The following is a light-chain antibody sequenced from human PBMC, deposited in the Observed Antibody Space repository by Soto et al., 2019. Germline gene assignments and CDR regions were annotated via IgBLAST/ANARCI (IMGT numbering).Light chain of an antibody. CDR3: SSYTSDSSYV. CDR1: SSDVGSYNF. CDR2: QVT. V-gene: IGLV2-14*01. Sequence: QSALTQPASVSGSPGQSITISCTGTSSDVGSYNFVSWYQHHAGTAPKLIIYQVTNRPSGVSDRFSASKSGDTASLTISGLQAEDEAIYYCSSYTSDSSYVFGSGTKVTV. J-gene: IGLJ1*01.